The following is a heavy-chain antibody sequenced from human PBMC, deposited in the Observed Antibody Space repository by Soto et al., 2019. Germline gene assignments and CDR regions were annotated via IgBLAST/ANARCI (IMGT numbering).Heavy chain of an antibody. J-gene: IGHJ4*02. Sequence: ASVKVSCKASGYTFTSYAMHWVRQAPGQRLEWMGWINAGNGNTKYSQKFRGRVTITRDTSASTAYMELSSLRSEDTAVYYCASTELRSGSHYGGAIDYWGQGTLVTVSS. CDR2: INAGNGNT. CDR3: ASTELRSGSHYGGAIDY. V-gene: IGHV1-3*01. CDR1: GYTFTSYA. D-gene: IGHD1-26*01.